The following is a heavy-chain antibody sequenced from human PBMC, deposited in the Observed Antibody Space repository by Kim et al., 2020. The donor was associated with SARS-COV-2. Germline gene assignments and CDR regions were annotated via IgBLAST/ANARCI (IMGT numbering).Heavy chain of an antibody. V-gene: IGHV4-59*01. Sequence: SETLSLTCTVSGGSISSYYWSWIRQPPGKGLEWIGYIYYSGSTNYNPSLKSRVTISVDTSKNQFSLKLSSVTAADTAVYYCARRAPYGDYEADAFDIWGQGTMVTVSS. D-gene: IGHD4-17*01. CDR1: GGSISSYY. CDR2: IYYSGST. J-gene: IGHJ3*02. CDR3: ARRAPYGDYEADAFDI.